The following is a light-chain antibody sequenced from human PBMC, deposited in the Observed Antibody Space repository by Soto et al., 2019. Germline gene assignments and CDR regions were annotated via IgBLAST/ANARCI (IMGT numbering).Light chain of an antibody. Sequence: QSVLTQPASVSGSPGQSITISCTGTSSDVGGYNYVSWYQHHPGKAPKLIIYDVSDRPSGVSNRFSGSKSGNTASLTISGLQAEDEADYYCSSYTASTTYVFGTGTKLTVL. CDR3: SSYTASTTYV. V-gene: IGLV2-14*01. J-gene: IGLJ1*01. CDR1: SSDVGGYNY. CDR2: DVS.